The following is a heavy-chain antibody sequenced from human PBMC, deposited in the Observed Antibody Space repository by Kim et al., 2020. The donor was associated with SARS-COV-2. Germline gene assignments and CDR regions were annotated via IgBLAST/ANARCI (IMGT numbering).Heavy chain of an antibody. CDR2: INAGNGNT. CDR3: ARDRRGSSGYVGLSVVAYWFDP. Sequence: ASVKVSCKASGYTFTSYAMHWVRQAPGQRLEWMGWINAGNGNTKYSQKFQGRVTITRDTSASTAYMELSSLRSEDTAVYYCARDRRGSSGYVGLSVVAYWFDPWGQGTLVTVSS. J-gene: IGHJ5*02. CDR1: GYTFTSYA. V-gene: IGHV1-3*01. D-gene: IGHD3-22*01.